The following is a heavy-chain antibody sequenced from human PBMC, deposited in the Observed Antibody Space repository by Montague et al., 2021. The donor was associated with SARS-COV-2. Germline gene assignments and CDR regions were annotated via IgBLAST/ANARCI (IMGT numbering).Heavy chain of an antibody. CDR1: GFAFSNYY. J-gene: IGHJ4*02. D-gene: IGHD6-19*01. CDR3: VRVEVALRPYYFDY. V-gene: IGHV3-11*06. Sequence: SLRLSCAASGFAFSNYYMSWVRQAPGKGLEWVSYIGIRSSYTNYADSVKGRFTISRDNAKNSLDLQMNSLRVEDTAVYYCVRVEVALRPYYFDYWGRGTLVTVSS. CDR2: IGIRSSYT.